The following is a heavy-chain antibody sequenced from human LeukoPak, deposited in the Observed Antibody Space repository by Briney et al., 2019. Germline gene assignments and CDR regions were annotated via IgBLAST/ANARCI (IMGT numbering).Heavy chain of an antibody. CDR2: INGSGSST. CDR1: GFTFSSHA. D-gene: IGHD3-3*01. J-gene: IGHJ2*01. Sequence: GSLRLSCAASGFTFSSHAMSWVRQAPGKGLEWVSAINGSGSSTYYADSVKGRVSISRDNSKNTLYLQMNSLRVEDTALYYCARDFWDDFEYFDLWGRGTLVTASS. CDR3: ARDFWDDFEYFDL. V-gene: IGHV3-23*01.